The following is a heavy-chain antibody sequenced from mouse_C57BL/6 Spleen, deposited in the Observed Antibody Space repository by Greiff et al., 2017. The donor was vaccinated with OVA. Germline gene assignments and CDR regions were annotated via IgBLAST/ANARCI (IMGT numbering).Heavy chain of an antibody. CDR1: GYAFTNYL. Sequence: QVQLQQSGAELVRPGTSVKVSCKASGYAFTNYLIEWVKQRPGQGLEWIGEINPGSGGTNYNEKFKGKATLTSDKSSSTAYMQLSSLTSEDAAVDCCARRTASFDYWGQGTTLTVSS. V-gene: IGHV1-54*01. D-gene: IGHD4-1*01. J-gene: IGHJ2*01. CDR3: ARRTASFDY. CDR2: INPGSGGT.